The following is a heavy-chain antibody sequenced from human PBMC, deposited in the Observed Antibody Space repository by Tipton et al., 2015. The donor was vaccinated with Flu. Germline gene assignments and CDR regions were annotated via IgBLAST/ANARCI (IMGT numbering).Heavy chain of an antibody. J-gene: IGHJ5*01. D-gene: IGHD4-11*01. V-gene: IGHV4-38-2*01. CDR2: IHTSAGT. CDR3: ARRDFSNYVSEPKNWFDS. Sequence: TLSLTCSVSGDSLGSSYYWAWIRQPPGRGLEWIGNIHTSAGTYYNTSLKSRVNISVDRSKNQFSLKLASVTAADTAVYFCARRDFSNYVSEPKNWFDSWGQGTLVTVSS. CDR1: GDSLGSSYY.